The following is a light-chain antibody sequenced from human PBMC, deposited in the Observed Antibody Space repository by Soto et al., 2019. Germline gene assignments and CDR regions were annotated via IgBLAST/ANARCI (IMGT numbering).Light chain of an antibody. CDR1: SSNIGAGYD. J-gene: IGLJ7*01. Sequence: QSVLTQPPSVSGAPGQRVTISCTGSSSNIGAGYDVHWYQQLPGTAPKLLIYGNSNRPSGVPDRFSGSKSGTSASLAITGLQAEDEADDYCQSYDSSLSGNDVFGGGTQLTVL. V-gene: IGLV1-40*01. CDR3: QSYDSSLSGNDV. CDR2: GNS.